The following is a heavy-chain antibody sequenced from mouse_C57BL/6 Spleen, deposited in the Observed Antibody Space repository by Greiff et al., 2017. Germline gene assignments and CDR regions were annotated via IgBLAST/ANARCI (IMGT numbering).Heavy chain of an antibody. CDR3: AREDYYGRGY. CDR2: ISYDGSN. V-gene: IGHV3-6*01. J-gene: IGHJ2*01. Sequence: DVKLQESGPGLVKPSQSLSLTCSVTGYSITSGYYWNWIRQFPGNKLEWMGYISYDGSNNYNPSLKNRISITRDTSKNQFFLKLNSVTTEDTATYYCAREDYYGRGYWGQGTTLTVSS. D-gene: IGHD1-1*01. CDR1: GYSITSGYY.